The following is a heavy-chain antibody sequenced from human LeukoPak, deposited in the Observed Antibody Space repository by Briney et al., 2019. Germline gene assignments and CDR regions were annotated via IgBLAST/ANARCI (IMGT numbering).Heavy chain of an antibody. V-gene: IGHV3-48*04. J-gene: IGHJ6*02. CDR3: AREFVAAGRAPYYYYGMDV. D-gene: IGHD6-13*01. CDR1: GFTFSSYS. Sequence: GGSLRLSCAASGFTFSSYSMNWVRQAPGKGLEWVSYISNSGSTIDYADSVKGRFTISRDNAKNSLYLQMNSLRAEDTAVYYCAREFVAAGRAPYYYYGMDVWGQGTTVTVSS. CDR2: ISNSGSTI.